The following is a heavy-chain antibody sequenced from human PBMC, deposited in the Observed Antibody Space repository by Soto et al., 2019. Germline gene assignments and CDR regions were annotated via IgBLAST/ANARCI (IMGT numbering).Heavy chain of an antibody. V-gene: IGHV4-39*01. J-gene: IGHJ2*01. D-gene: IGHD3-9*01. Sequence: SETLSLTCTVSGGSISSGTYYWGWIRQPPGKGLEWIGSIYYSGSTYYNPSLKSRVTISVDTSKNQFSLKLSSVTAADTAVYYCARRYFDWLSSVYFDLWGRGTLVTVS. CDR3: ARRYFDWLSSVYFDL. CDR2: IYYSGST. CDR1: GGSISSGTYY.